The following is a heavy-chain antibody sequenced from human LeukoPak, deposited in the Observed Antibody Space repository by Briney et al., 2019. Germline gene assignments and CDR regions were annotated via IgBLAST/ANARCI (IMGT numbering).Heavy chain of an antibody. CDR2: ISSSSSYI. CDR3: ARVGGDYFDY. Sequence: PGGSLRLSCAASGFTFSSYSMNWVRQAPGKGLEWVSSISSSSSYIYYADSVKGRFTISRDNSKNTLYLQMGSLRAEDMAVYYCARVGGDYFDYWGQGTLVTVSS. J-gene: IGHJ4*02. CDR1: GFTFSSYS. V-gene: IGHV3-21*01. D-gene: IGHD3-16*01.